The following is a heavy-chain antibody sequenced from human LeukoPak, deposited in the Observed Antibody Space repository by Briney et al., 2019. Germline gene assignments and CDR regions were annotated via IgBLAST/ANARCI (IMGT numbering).Heavy chain of an antibody. CDR3: IRDRGYSSSSSDY. J-gene: IGHJ4*02. CDR2: IYYSGST. D-gene: IGHD6-6*01. Sequence: SETLSLTCTVSGGSISSSSYYWGWIRQPPGKGLEWVGSIYYSGSTYYNSSLKSRVTISVDTSKNQFSLKLSSVTAADTAVYYCIRDRGYSSSSSDYWGQGTLVTVSS. CDR1: GGSISSSSYY. V-gene: IGHV4-39*01.